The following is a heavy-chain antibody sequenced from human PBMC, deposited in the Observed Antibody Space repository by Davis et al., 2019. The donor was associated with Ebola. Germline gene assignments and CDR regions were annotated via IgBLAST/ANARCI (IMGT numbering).Heavy chain of an antibody. CDR2: INHSGST. D-gene: IGHD3-10*01. Sequence: SETLSLTCAVYGGSFSGYYWSWIRQPPGKGLEWIGEINHSGSTNYNPSPKSRVTISVDTSKNQFSLKLSSVTAADTAVYYCARRPARITMVRGVIRKAPYYFDYWGQGTLVTVSS. V-gene: IGHV4-34*01. CDR3: ARRPARITMVRGVIRKAPYYFDY. J-gene: IGHJ4*02. CDR1: GGSFSGYY.